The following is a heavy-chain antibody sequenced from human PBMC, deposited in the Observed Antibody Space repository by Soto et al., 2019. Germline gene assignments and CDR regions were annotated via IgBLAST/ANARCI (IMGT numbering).Heavy chain of an antibody. CDR1: GGCISSYY. CDR2: IYYSGST. V-gene: IGHV4-59*08. D-gene: IGHD3-3*01. CDR3: ARRPYDFWSGHKSYYMDV. Sequence: QVQLQESGPGLVKPSETLSLTCTVSGGCISSYYWSWIRQPPGKGLEWIGYIYYSGSTNYNPSLKSRVTISVDTSKNQFSLKLSSVTAADTAVYYCARRPYDFWSGHKSYYMDVWGKGTTVTVSS. J-gene: IGHJ6*03.